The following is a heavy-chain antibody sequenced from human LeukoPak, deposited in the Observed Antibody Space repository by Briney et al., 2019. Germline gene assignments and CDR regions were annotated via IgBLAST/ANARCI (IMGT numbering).Heavy chain of an antibody. CDR1: GFTFSSYG. D-gene: IGHD5-18*01. CDR2: ISFDATNE. J-gene: IGHJ4*02. V-gene: IGHV3-30*03. Sequence: GGSLRLSCAASGFTFSSYGMHWVRQAPGKGLEWVAVISFDATNEYYADSVKGRFTISRDNSKNTLYLQMNSLRAEDTAVYYCARSPRGYSYASGDYWGQGTLVTVSS. CDR3: ARSPRGYSYASGDY.